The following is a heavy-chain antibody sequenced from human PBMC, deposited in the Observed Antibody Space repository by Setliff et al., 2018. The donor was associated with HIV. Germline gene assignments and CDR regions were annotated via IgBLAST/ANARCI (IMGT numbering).Heavy chain of an antibody. J-gene: IGHJ4*02. D-gene: IGHD3-10*01. CDR3: ARDSPTQRLLWSFDS. Sequence: VGSLRLSCAASGFTFSSYEMNWVRQAPGKGLEWVSYISSSGSTIHYADYVKGRFAISRDNAKNSVVLQMNNLRAEDTAVYYCARDSPTQRLLWSFDSWGQGTLVTVSS. CDR2: ISSSGSTI. V-gene: IGHV3-48*03. CDR1: GFTFSSYE.